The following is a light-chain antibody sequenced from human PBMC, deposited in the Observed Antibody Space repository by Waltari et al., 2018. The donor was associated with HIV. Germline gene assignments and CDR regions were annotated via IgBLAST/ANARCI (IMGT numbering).Light chain of an antibody. J-gene: IGLJ3*02. CDR2: DVT. CDR1: SSGFGGYNY. V-gene: IGLV2-11*01. CDR3: CAYGGIYTL. Sequence: QSALTQPRSVSGSPGQSVTISRPGTSSGFGGYNYVSWYQQHPNKAPKLIIYDVTKRPSGVPERFSGSKSGNTASLTISGLQADDEADYCCCAYGGIYTLFGGGTKVTVL.